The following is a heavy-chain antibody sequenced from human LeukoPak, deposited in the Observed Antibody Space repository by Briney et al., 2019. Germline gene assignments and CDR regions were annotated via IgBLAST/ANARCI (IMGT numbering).Heavy chain of an antibody. J-gene: IGHJ4*02. CDR3: AKDFRIGYSAHFDY. CDR1: GFTFSRYF. CDR2: IYSDERT. D-gene: IGHD2-21*01. Sequence: PGGSLRLSCAASGFTFSRYFMTWVRQAPGKGLEWVSVIYSDERTDYADSVKGRFTISRDNFKNTVYLEMNNLRGEDTAVYYCAKDFRIGYSAHFDYWGQGALVTVSS. V-gene: IGHV3-53*01.